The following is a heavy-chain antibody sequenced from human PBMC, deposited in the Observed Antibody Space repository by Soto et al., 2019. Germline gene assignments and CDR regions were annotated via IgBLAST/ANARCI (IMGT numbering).Heavy chain of an antibody. D-gene: IGHD1-26*01. Sequence: EVQLVESGGGLVQPGGSLRLSCAASGITFSSYEMNWVRQAPGKGLEWVSYISSSGGTIYYADSVKGRFTISRDNAKNSLYLQMNSLRAEDTAVYYCAREGGSYPLYWGQGTLVTVSS. CDR2: ISSSGGTI. CDR1: GITFSSYE. J-gene: IGHJ4*02. CDR3: AREGGSYPLY. V-gene: IGHV3-48*03.